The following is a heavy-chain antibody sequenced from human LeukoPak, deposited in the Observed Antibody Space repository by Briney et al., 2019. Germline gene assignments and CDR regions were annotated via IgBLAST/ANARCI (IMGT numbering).Heavy chain of an antibody. CDR1: GYTFTTYD. Sequence: ASVKVSCKASGYTFTTYDINWVQQATGQGLEWMGWMNPHSGNTGYAQKFQGRVTMTRDTSINTAYMELSSLTSDDTGVYYCTRAPVPGNYWGQGTLVTVSS. CDR2: MNPHSGNT. J-gene: IGHJ4*02. V-gene: IGHV1-8*01. CDR3: TRAPVPGNY. D-gene: IGHD3-10*01.